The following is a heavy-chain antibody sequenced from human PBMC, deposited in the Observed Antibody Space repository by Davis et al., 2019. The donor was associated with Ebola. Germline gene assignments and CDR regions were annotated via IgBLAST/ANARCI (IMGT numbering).Heavy chain of an antibody. CDR1: GFTFSSYW. CDR2: ISGSGGST. D-gene: IGHD6-13*01. Sequence: PGGSLRLSCAASGFTFSSYWMHWVRQAPGKGLVWVSAISGSGGSTYYADSVKGRFTISRDNSKNTLYLQMNSLRAEDTAVYYCVSAVHAAEDAFDIWGQGTMVTVSS. V-gene: IGHV3-23*01. CDR3: VSAVHAAEDAFDI. J-gene: IGHJ3*02.